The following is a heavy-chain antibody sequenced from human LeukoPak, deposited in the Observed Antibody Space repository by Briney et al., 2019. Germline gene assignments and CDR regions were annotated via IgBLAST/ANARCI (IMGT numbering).Heavy chain of an antibody. CDR2: IYYSGST. V-gene: IGHV4-59*08. CDR1: VGSISSYY. J-gene: IGHJ6*02. CDR3: ARLGYYDSSGYNYYRMDV. Sequence: SETLSLTCTVSVGSISSYYWSWIRQPPGKGLEWGGYIYYSGSTNYNPSLKSRVTISVDTSKNQFSLKLSSVTAADTAVYYCARLGYYDSSGYNYYRMDVWGQGTTVTVSS. D-gene: IGHD3-22*01.